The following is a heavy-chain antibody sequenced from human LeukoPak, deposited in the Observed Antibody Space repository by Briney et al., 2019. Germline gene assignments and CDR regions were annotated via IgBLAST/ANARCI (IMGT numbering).Heavy chain of an antibody. J-gene: IGHJ3*02. CDR2: ISPSETTI. Sequence: PGGSLRLSCKASGFTFGDYYMSWIRQAPGKGLEWLSYISPSETTICYVDSVKGRFTISRDNAKNSLYLQMNNLRVEDTAVYYCARDEGIVVVRDFFDMWGQGTLVTVSS. CDR3: ARDEGIVVVRDFFDM. CDR1: GFTFGDYY. D-gene: IGHD3-22*01. V-gene: IGHV3-11*01.